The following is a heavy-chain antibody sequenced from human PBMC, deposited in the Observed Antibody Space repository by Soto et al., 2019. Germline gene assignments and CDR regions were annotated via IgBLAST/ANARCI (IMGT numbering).Heavy chain of an antibody. CDR3: ARVGRGTAMVSRGYYYYYGMDV. CDR1: GGTFSSYA. J-gene: IGHJ6*02. V-gene: IGHV1-69*13. Sequence: SVKVSCKASGGTFSSYAISWVRQAPGQGLEWMGGIIPIFGTANYAQKFQGRVTITADESTSTAYMELSSLRSEDTAVYYCARVGRGTAMVSRGYYYYYGMDVWGQ. D-gene: IGHD5-18*01. CDR2: IIPIFGTA.